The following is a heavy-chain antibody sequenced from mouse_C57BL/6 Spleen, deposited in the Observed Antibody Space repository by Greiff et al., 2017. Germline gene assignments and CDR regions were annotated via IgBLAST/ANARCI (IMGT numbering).Heavy chain of an antibody. V-gene: IGHV7-3*01. J-gene: IGHJ3*01. CDR2: IRNKANGYTT. CDR3: ASLDSSGYPWFAY. D-gene: IGHD3-2*02. CDR1: GFTFTDYY. Sequence: DVHLVESGGGLVQPGGSLSLSCAASGFTFTDYYMSWVRQPPGKALEWLGFIRNKANGYTTEYSASVKGRFTISSDNSQSILYLQMNALRAEDSATYYCASLDSSGYPWFAYWGQGTLVTVSA.